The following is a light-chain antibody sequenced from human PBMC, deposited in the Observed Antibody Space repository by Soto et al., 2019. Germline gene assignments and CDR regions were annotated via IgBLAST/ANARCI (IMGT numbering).Light chain of an antibody. CDR3: SSYSTTSSPHVL. CDR2: EVT. Sequence: QSVLTQPASVSGSPGQSITISCTGTRSDVGRYNYVSWYQQHPGKAPKLMIYEVTYRPSGVSARFSGSKSGNTASLTISGLQAEDEADYHCSSYSTTSSPHVLFGGGTQLTVL. V-gene: IGLV2-14*01. CDR1: RSDVGRYNY. J-gene: IGLJ2*01.